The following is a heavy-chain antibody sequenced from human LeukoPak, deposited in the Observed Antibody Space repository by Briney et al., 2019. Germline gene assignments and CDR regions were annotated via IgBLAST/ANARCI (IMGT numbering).Heavy chain of an antibody. Sequence: KPSETLSLTCAVSGGPFSGYFWGWIRQSSGRGLEWIGEIHNSGTTNYNPSLNSRVTISEDTSKNQFYLNLSSVTAADTAVYYCAKRYYYNLGSFPFDFWGQGTLVTVSS. J-gene: IGHJ4*02. CDR1: GGPFSGYF. D-gene: IGHD3-10*01. CDR3: AKRYYYNLGSFPFDF. CDR2: IHNSGTT. V-gene: IGHV4-34*01.